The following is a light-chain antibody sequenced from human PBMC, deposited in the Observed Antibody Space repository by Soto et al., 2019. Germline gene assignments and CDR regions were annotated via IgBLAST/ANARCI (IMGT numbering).Light chain of an antibody. CDR1: SGHSNYA. V-gene: IGLV4-69*01. CDR2: LNNDGSH. CDR3: QTWDTGISVV. J-gene: IGLJ2*01. Sequence: QLVLTHSPSASASLGASVKLTCTLSSGHSNYAIAWHQQQPEKGPRYLMKLNNDGSHSKGDGIPDRFSGSSSGAERYLTISSLQSEDESDYYCQTWDTGISVVFGGGTKVTVL.